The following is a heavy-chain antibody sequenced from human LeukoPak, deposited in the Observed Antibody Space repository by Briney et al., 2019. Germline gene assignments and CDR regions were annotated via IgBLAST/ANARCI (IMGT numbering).Heavy chain of an antibody. CDR3: ARDPVLRYFDWLSGAFDI. V-gene: IGHV3-11*04. D-gene: IGHD3-9*01. Sequence: PGGSLRLSCAASGFTFSDYNMRWIRQAPGKGLEWVSSISRSGSTKYYADSVKGRFTISRDNAKNSLYLQMNSLRAEDTAVYYCARDPVLRYFDWLSGAFDIWGQGTMVTVSS. CDR2: ISRSGSTK. J-gene: IGHJ3*02. CDR1: GFTFSDYN.